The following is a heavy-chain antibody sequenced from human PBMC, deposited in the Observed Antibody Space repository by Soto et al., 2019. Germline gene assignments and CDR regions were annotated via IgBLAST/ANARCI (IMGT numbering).Heavy chain of an antibody. CDR3: AKDWVAAAGPANNWFDP. CDR1: GFTFSSYG. CDR2: ISYDGSNK. J-gene: IGHJ5*02. D-gene: IGHD6-13*01. V-gene: IGHV3-30*18. Sequence: QVQLVESGGGVVQPGRSLRLSCAASGFTFSSYGMHWVRQAPGKGLEWVAVISYDGSNKYYADSVKGRFTISRDNSKNTLYLQMNSLRAEDTAVYYCAKDWVAAAGPANNWFDPWGQGTLVTVSS.